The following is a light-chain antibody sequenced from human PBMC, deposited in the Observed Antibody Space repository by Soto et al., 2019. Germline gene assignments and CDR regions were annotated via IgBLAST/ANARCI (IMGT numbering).Light chain of an antibody. Sequence: ENVLTQSPGTLSLSPGERATLSCRASQSVTSSYLAWYQQKPGQAPRLLIYGASSRATGIPDRFSGSGSGTDFTLTISRLEPEDFAVYYCQQYGGSPFTFGPGTKVDI. J-gene: IGKJ3*01. CDR3: QQYGGSPFT. CDR2: GAS. V-gene: IGKV3-20*01. CDR1: QSVTSSY.